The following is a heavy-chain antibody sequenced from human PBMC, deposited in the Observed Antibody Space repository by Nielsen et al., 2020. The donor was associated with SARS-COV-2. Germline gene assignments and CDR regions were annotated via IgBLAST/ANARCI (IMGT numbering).Heavy chain of an antibody. J-gene: IGHJ4*02. D-gene: IGHD5-12*01. Sequence: GESLKISCAASGFTFDDYTMHWVRQAPGKGLEWVSLISWDGGSTYYADSVKGRFTISRDNSKNSLYLQMNSLRTEDTALHYCAKDMDIVATFGGQGTLVTVSS. V-gene: IGHV3-43*01. CDR2: ISWDGGST. CDR3: AKDMDIVATF. CDR1: GFTFDDYT.